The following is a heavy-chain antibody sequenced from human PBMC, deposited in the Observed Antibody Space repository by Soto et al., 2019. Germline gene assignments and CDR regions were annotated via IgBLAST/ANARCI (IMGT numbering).Heavy chain of an antibody. Sequence: CAAPGFTFSSYAMSWVRQAPGKGLEWVSGISGSGGSTYYADSVKGRFTISRDNSKNTLYLQMNSLRAEDTAVYYCAKDFTRELLRWYFDYWGQGTLVTVSS. D-gene: IGHD3-10*01. CDR3: AKDFTRELLRWYFDY. V-gene: IGHV3-23*01. J-gene: IGHJ4*02. CDR2: ISGSGGST. CDR1: GFTFSSYA.